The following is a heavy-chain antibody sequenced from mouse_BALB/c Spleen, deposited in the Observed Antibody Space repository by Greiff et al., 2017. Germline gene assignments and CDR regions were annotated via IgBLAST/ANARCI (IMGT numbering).Heavy chain of an antibody. CDR1: GFTFSSYW. D-gene: IGHD1-1*01. J-gene: IGHJ2*01. CDR3: TGGYYYGFDY. Sequence: VQLKQSGGGLVQPGGSMKLSCVASGFTFSSYWMSWVRQSPEKGLEWVAEIRLKSDNYATHYAESVKGKFTISRDDSKSRLYLQMNSLRAEDTGIYYCTGGYYYGFDYWGQGTTLTVSS. CDR2: IRLKSDNYAT. V-gene: IGHV6-6*02.